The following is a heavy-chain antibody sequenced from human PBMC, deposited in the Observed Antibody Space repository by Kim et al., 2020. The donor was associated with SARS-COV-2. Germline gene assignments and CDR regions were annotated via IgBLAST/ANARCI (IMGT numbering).Heavy chain of an antibody. J-gene: IGHJ4*02. Sequence: ASVKVSCKASGYTFTSYYMHWVRQAPGQGLERMGIINPSGGSTSYAQKFQGRVTMTRDTSTSTVYMELSSLRSEDTAVYYCAREYSYYYDSSGYQTGDYWGQGTLVTVSS. V-gene: IGHV1-46*01. CDR1: GYTFTSYY. CDR3: AREYSYYYDSSGYQTGDY. CDR2: INPSGGST. D-gene: IGHD3-22*01.